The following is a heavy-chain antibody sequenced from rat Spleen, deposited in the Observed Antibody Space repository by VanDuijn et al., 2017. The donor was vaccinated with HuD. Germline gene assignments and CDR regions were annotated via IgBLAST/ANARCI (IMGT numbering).Heavy chain of an antibody. CDR3: AKDKGEYNNLFDY. V-gene: IGHV5S13*01. J-gene: IGHJ2*01. CDR2: MSTGGGDT. Sequence: EVQLVESGGGLVQPGGSLKLSCAVSGFTYNDYAMAWVRQAPAKGLEWVATMSTGGGDTYYRDSVRGRFTISRDNAKNTLYLQVDSLRSEDTATYYCAKDKGEYNNLFDYWGQGVMVTVTS. CDR1: GFTYNDYA. D-gene: IGHD1-10*01.